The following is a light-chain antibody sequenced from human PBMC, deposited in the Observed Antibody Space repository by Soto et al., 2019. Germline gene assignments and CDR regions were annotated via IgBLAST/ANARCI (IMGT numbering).Light chain of an antibody. CDR3: QLYNSYRAT. CDR1: PGIATG. J-gene: IGKJ1*01. CDR2: DAS. V-gene: IGKV1-13*02. Sequence: IPLTQSPSSLSASIRDTVSITCRASPGIATGLAWYQQKPGAPPRLLIYDASILQRGVPTRSSGSGARTHFIPTSSIRHPEVVASYCYQLYNSYRATFGLGTKVDIK.